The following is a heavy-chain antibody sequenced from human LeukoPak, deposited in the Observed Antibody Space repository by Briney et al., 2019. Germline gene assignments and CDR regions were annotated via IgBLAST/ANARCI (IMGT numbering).Heavy chain of an antibody. CDR1: GFTFSSYW. CDR2: IKQDGSEK. V-gene: IGHV3-7*01. D-gene: IGHD5-18*01. Sequence: QTGGSLRLSCAASGFTFSSYWMSWVRQAPGKGLEWVANIKQDGSEKYYVDSVKGRFTISRDNAKNSLYLQMSSLRAEDTAVYYCARDLSGVTGYTYGRGIDYWGQGTLVTVSS. CDR3: ARDLSGVTGYTYGRGIDY. J-gene: IGHJ4*02.